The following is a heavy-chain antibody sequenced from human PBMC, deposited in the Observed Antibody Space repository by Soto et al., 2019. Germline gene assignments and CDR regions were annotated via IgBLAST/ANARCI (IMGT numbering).Heavy chain of an antibody. CDR1: GASIGSGGW. J-gene: IGHJ5*02. CDR3: ARHEGWTGPDQ. Sequence: SETLSLTCAVSGASIGSGGWWSWVRQPPGKGLQWIAEIFHDGSTNYRPSLKSRVTISVDKSQNQFSLNIYSVTAADTAVYYCARHEGWTGPDQWGQGTLVTSPQ. CDR2: IFHDGST. V-gene: IGHV4-4*02. D-gene: IGHD2-8*02.